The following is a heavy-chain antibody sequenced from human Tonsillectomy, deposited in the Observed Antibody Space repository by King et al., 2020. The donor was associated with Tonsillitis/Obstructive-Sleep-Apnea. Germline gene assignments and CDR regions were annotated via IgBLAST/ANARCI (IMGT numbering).Heavy chain of an antibody. D-gene: IGHD4-23*01. CDR1: GGSISSYY. V-gene: IGHV4-59*01. CDR3: AGGGKIDY. CDR2: IYYSGST. Sequence: VQLQESGPGLVKPSETLSLTCTVSGGSISSYYWTWIQQPPGKRLEWIGYIYYSGSTNYNPSLKSRVTISVDTSKNQFSLKLSSLTAADTAVYYCAGGGKIDYWGQGTLVTVSS. J-gene: IGHJ4*02.